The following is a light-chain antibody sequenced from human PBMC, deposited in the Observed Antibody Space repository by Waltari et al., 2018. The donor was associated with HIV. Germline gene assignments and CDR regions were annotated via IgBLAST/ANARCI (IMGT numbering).Light chain of an antibody. J-gene: IGLJ3*02. V-gene: IGLV1-51*01. CDR1: SSNIGNNY. Sequence: QSVLTQPPSVSAAPGQKVTISCSGSSSNIGNNYVSWYQQLPGTAPKLLIYGKNKRPSGIPDRFSGSKSGTSATLGITGLQTGDEADYYCGTWDSSLNAWVFGGGTKLTVL. CDR3: GTWDSSLNAWV. CDR2: GKN.